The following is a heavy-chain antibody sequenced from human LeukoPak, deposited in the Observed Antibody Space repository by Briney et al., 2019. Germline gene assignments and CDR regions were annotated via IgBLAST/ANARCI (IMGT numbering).Heavy chain of an antibody. V-gene: IGHV3-23*01. D-gene: IGHD1-26*01. CDR2: ISPGGGPT. CDR3: AKAGSIRFDY. Sequence: GGTLRLSCAGSGFPFSSHGMNWVRQAPGKGLEWVSGISPGGGPTYYADSVKGRFTISRDDSKNTLYLQMNSLRAEDTAVYYCAKAGSIRFDYWGQGTLVTVSS. J-gene: IGHJ4*02. CDR1: GFPFSSHG.